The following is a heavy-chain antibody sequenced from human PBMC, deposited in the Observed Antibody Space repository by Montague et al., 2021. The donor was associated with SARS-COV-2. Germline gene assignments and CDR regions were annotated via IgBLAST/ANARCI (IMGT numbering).Heavy chain of an antibody. CDR3: ARGQRFFDWPYDAFDI. V-gene: IGHV4-34*01. J-gene: IGHJ3*02. D-gene: IGHD3-9*01. CDR1: GESFNAFI. CDR2: IRHNGGT. Sequence: SETLSLTCAVYGESFNAFIWNWIRQTPETGLERIGEIRHNGGTHYNQSLKSRVTISVDTSKNQVSLTLSSVTAADTAVYYCARGQRFFDWPYDAFDIWAQGTMITVSS.